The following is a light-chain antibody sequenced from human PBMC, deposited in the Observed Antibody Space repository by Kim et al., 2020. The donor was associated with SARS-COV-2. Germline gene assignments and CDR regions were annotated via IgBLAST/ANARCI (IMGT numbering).Light chain of an antibody. V-gene: IGKV1-9*01. CDR1: QGINSN. CDR2: AAS. CDR3: QQIDSFPLT. J-gene: IGKJ4*01. Sequence: ASVGAGVTITCRASQGINSNLAWYQQKPGKAPRLLIYAASTLESGVPSRFSGRGSGTEFTLAMNSLQPEDFATYYCQQIDSFPLTFGGGTKVDIK.